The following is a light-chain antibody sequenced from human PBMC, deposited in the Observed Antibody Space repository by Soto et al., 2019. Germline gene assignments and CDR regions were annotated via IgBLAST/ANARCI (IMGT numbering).Light chain of an antibody. J-gene: IGKJ1*01. Sequence: DIQMTQSPSNLSASVGDRVTTTCRASESIGAWLAWYQQKPGRAPKVLIFDASSLESGAPSRFSGSGSVTEFTLTISSLQPDDFATYYCQQYNTYPWTFGQGTKVDIK. CDR3: QQYNTYPWT. V-gene: IGKV1-5*01. CDR2: DAS. CDR1: ESIGAW.